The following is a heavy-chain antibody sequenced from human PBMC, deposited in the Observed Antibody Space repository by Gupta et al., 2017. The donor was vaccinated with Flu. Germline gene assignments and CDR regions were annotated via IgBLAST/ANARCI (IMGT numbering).Heavy chain of an antibody. CDR1: GFPFRIYD. CDR2: IGNGGDT. J-gene: IGHJ4*02. Sequence: EVQLVESGGGLVQPGGSLRLSCAASGFPFRIYDMHWVRQATGEGLVWVSGIGNGGDTHYPDSVKGRFTISRENVNNALYLQMDSLRAGDTGVYYCVRGRGDRFDYWGQGTLVTVSS. D-gene: IGHD3-10*01. CDR3: VRGRGDRFDY. V-gene: IGHV3-13*01.